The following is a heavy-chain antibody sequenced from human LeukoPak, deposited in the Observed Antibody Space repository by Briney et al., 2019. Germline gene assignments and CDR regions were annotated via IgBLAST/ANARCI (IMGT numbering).Heavy chain of an antibody. CDR3: ARDCFGELSPDYYGMDV. V-gene: IGHV3-48*03. Sequence: PGGSLRLSCAASGFTFSSYEMNWVRQAPGKGLEWVSYISSSGSTIYYADSVKGRFTISRDNAKNSLYLQMNSLRAEDTAVYYWARDCFGELSPDYYGMDVGGKGTTATVSS. J-gene: IGHJ6*04. CDR2: ISSSGSTI. CDR1: GFTFSSYE. D-gene: IGHD3-16*02.